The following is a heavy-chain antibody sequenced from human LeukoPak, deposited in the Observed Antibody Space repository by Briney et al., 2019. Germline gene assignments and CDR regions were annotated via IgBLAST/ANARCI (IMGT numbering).Heavy chain of an antibody. Sequence: PGGSLRLSCAASGFTFDDYAMHWVRQAPGKGLEWVSGISWNSGSIGYADSVKGRFTISRDDAKNSLYLQMSSLRAEDTALYYCAKDIGTYCGGDCYSGPFDYWGQGTLVTVSS. CDR3: AKDIGTYCGGDCYSGPFDY. CDR1: GFTFDDYA. D-gene: IGHD2-21*02. V-gene: IGHV3-9*01. CDR2: ISWNSGSI. J-gene: IGHJ4*02.